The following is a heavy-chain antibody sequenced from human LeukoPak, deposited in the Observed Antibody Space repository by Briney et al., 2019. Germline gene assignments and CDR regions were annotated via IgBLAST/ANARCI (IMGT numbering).Heavy chain of an antibody. V-gene: IGHV4-59*01. Sequence: SETQSLTCTVSGGSISSYYWSWIRQPPGKGLEWIGYIYYSGSTNYNPSLKSRVTISVDTSKNQFSLKLSSVTAADTAVYYCARDRVYYDSSGYDYWGQGTLVTVSS. CDR3: ARDRVYYDSSGYDY. J-gene: IGHJ4*02. CDR1: GGSISSYY. D-gene: IGHD3-22*01. CDR2: IYYSGST.